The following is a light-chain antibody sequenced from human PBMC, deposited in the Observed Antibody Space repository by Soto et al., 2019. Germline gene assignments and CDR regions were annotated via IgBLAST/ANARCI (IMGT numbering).Light chain of an antibody. CDR2: AAS. V-gene: IGKV1-27*01. CDR3: QKYNSAPLT. CDR1: QGISTF. J-gene: IGKJ4*01. Sequence: DIQMTQSPSSLSTSVGDRVTITFRASQGISTFLNWYQQKPGKAPRLLIYAASRLQSGVPARFSGSGSGTDFTLTISSLQPEDVATYYCQKYNSAPLTFGGGTKVDIK.